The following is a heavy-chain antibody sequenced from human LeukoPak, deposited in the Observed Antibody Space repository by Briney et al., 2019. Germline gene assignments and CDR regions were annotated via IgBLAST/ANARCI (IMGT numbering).Heavy chain of an antibody. CDR1: GVTFSSYS. D-gene: IGHD3-10*01. V-gene: IGHV3-21*01. Sequence: GGSLRLSCAASGVTFSSYSMNWVRHAPGKGLEWVSSIRSSSSYIYYAHSVKGRFTLSRDNAKNTLYLQMNSLISEGAAVYYCARGGGSRGYWGQGTLVTVSS. J-gene: IGHJ4*02. CDR3: ARGGGSRGY. CDR2: IRSSSSYI.